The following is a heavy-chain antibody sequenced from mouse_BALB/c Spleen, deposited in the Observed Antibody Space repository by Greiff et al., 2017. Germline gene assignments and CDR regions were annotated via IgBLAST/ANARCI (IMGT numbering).Heavy chain of an antibody. D-gene: IGHD1-2*01. J-gene: IGHJ4*01. Sequence: EVKVVESGGGLVKPGGSLKLSCAASGFTFSSYGMSWVRQTPDRRLELVATINSNGGSTYYPDSVKGRFTISRDNAKNTLYLQMSSLKSEDTAMYYCARDREIHYYGYEAMDYWGQGTSVTVSS. V-gene: IGHV5-6-3*01. CDR3: ARDREIHYYGYEAMDY. CDR1: GFTFSSYG. CDR2: INSNGGST.